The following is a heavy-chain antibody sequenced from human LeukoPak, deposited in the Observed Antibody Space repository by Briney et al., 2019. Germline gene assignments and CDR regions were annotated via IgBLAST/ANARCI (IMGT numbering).Heavy chain of an antibody. CDR1: GYSFTSYW. D-gene: IGHD3-10*01. V-gene: IGHV5-51*01. CDR3: ARRVLPMVRGVIDYYFDY. CDR2: IYPGDSDT. J-gene: IGHJ4*02. Sequence: GESLKISCKGSGYSFTSYWIGWVRQMPGKGLEWMGIIYPGDSDTRYSPSFQGQATISADKSISTAYLQWSSLKASDTAMYYCARRVLPMVRGVIDYYFDYWGQGTLVTVSS.